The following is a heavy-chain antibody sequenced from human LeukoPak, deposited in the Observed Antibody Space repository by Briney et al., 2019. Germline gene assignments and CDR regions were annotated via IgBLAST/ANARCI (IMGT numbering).Heavy chain of an antibody. Sequence: PGGSLRLSCAASGITFSSYAMSWVRQAPGKGLEWVSVISASGGSTYYADSVKGRFTISRDNSKNTLYLQMNSLRAEDTAVYYCAKDRGTAMPNRGFDYWGQGTLVTVSS. D-gene: IGHD5-18*01. CDR1: GITFSSYA. CDR3: AKDRGTAMPNRGFDY. CDR2: ISASGGST. J-gene: IGHJ4*02. V-gene: IGHV3-23*01.